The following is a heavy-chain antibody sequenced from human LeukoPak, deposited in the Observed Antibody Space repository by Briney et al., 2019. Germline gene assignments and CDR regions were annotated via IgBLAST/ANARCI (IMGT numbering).Heavy chain of an antibody. CDR2: MHYSGIT. V-gene: IGHV4-39*01. D-gene: IGHD5-12*01. CDR3: ARYPYSDSGVWQAFDY. Sequence: SETLSLTCIVSGGSISSGSHYWGWIRQPPGKGLEWIGSMHYSGITYYNPSLTSRVTISVDTSKSQFSLRLSSVTAADTAVYYCARYPYSDSGVWQAFDYWGQGTLVTVSS. J-gene: IGHJ4*02. CDR1: GGSISSGSHY.